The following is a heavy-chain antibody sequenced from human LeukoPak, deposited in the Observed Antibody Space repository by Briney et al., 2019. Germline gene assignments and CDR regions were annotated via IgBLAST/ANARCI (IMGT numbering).Heavy chain of an antibody. V-gene: IGHV3-30*02. Sequence: TGGSLRLSCAASGFTFGSYGMHWVRQAPGKGLEWVAFIRYDGSNKYYADSVKGRFTISRDNSKNTLYLQMNSLRAEDTAVYYCAKSRIASFGSSWYLAYFDYWGQGTLVTVSS. CDR3: AKSRIASFGSSWYLAYFDY. CDR1: GFTFGSYG. CDR2: IRYDGSNK. J-gene: IGHJ4*02. D-gene: IGHD6-13*01.